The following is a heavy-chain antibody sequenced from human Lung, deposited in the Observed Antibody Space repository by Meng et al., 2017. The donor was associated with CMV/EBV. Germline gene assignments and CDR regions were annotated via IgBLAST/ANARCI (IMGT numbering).Heavy chain of an antibody. V-gene: IGHV1-69*01. Sequence: QVQLLQSGAEGMMPGASVKVSRKASGGTFSSYAIIWVRQAPGQGLEWMGGIIPIFGTANYAQKFQGRVTITADESTSTAYMELSSLRSEDPAVYYCAGDSQLKLQAGPVDYPGQVPLVTVSS. D-gene: IGHD1-1*01. CDR2: IIPIFGTA. CDR3: AGDSQLKLQAGPVDY. J-gene: IGHJ4*02. CDR1: GGTFSSYA.